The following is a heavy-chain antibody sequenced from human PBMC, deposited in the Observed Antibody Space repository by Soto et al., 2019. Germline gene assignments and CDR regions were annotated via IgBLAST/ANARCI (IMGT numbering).Heavy chain of an antibody. CDR1: GYAFTNYY. J-gene: IGHJ4*02. CDR3: ARDNSAANGVLDH. Sequence: QAQLVQSGAEVKNPGASVKLSCKASGYAFTNYYLHWVRQAPGQGLEWVGMINPSARSASYAQKLRGRLTMDRATSTTTVYMELSRLTFEGTAVYFCARDNSAANGVLDHWGQGTLVTVSS. CDR2: INPSARSA. V-gene: IGHV1-46*04. D-gene: IGHD1-1*01.